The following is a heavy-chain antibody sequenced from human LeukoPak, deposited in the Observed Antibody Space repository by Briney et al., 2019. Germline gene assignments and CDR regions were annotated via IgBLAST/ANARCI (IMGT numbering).Heavy chain of an antibody. CDR2: IIPIFGTA. J-gene: IGHJ4*02. Sequence: EASVKVSCKASGGTFSSYAISWVRQAPGQGLEWMGGIIPIFGTANYAQKFQGRVTITTDESTSTAYMELSSLRSEDTAVYYCARDWAVAGIDYWGQGTLVTVSS. CDR1: GGTFSSYA. V-gene: IGHV1-69*05. CDR3: ARDWAVAGIDY. D-gene: IGHD6-19*01.